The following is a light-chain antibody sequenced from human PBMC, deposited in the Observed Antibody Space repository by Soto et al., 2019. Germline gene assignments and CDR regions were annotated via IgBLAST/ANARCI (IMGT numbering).Light chain of an antibody. J-gene: IGKJ5*01. Sequence: DIQMTQSPSTLSGSVGYRVTITFRASQTISSWLAWYQQKPGKAPKALIYDASTLRSGVPSRLSGCGSGTEFTLPIRSLQPDDFATYYCQQYNTYSTFGQGTRLE. V-gene: IGKV1-5*01. CDR2: DAS. CDR1: QTISSW. CDR3: QQYNTYST.